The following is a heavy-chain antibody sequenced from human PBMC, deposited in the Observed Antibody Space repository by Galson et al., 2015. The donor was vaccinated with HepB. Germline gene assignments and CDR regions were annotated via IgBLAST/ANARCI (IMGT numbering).Heavy chain of an antibody. D-gene: IGHD6-13*01. J-gene: IGHJ6*02. CDR1: GGTFSSYA. V-gene: IGHV1-69*06. CDR3: ARDRPKQQLVYGMDV. CDR2: IIPIFGTA. Sequence: SVKVSCKASGGTFSSYAISWVRQAPGQGLEWMGGIIPIFGTANYAQKFQGRVTITADKSTSTAYMELSSLRSEDTAVYYCARDRPKQQLVYGMDVWGQGTTVTVSS.